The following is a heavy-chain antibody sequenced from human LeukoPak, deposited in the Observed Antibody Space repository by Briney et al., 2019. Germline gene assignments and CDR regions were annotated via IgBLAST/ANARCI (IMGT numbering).Heavy chain of an antibody. CDR3: ARVLWFGVLLGAGFDY. CDR1: GGSISSGSYY. CDR2: IYTSGST. V-gene: IGHV4-61*02. Sequence: PSQTLSLTCTVSGGSISSGSYYWSWIRQPAGKGLEWIGRIYTSGSTNYNPSLKSRVTISVDTSKNQFSLKLSSVTAADTAVYYCARVLWFGVLLGAGFDYWGQGTLVTVSS. D-gene: IGHD3-10*01. J-gene: IGHJ4*02.